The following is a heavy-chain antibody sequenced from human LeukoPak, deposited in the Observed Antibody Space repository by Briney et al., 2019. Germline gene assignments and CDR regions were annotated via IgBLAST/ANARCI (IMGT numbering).Heavy chain of an antibody. CDR3: APEPVGFDY. D-gene: IGHD1-14*01. J-gene: IGHJ4*02. Sequence: GGSLRLSCAASGFTVSTNHMTWVRQAPGKGLEWVAFIRYDGSNKYYADSVKGRFTISRDNSKNTLYLQMNSLRAEDTAVYYCAPEPVGFDYWGQGTLVTVSS. V-gene: IGHV3-30*02. CDR1: GFTVSTNH. CDR2: IRYDGSNK.